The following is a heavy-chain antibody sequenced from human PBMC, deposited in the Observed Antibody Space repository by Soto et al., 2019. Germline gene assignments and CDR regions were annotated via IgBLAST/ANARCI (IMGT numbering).Heavy chain of an antibody. CDR1: GYTFTSYG. CDR3: ARDGPAGYYDSSGYLH. D-gene: IGHD3-22*01. CDR2: ISAYNGNT. Sequence: GASVXVSCKASGYTFTSYGIIWVRQAPGQGLEWMGWISAYNGNTNYAQKLQGRVTMTTDTSTSTAYMELRSLRSDDTAVYYCARDGPAGYYDSSGYLHWGQGTLVTVSS. V-gene: IGHV1-18*01. J-gene: IGHJ4*02.